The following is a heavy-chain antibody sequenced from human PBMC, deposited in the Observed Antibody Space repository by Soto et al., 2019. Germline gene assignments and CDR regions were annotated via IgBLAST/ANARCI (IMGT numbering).Heavy chain of an antibody. Sequence: EVQLLESGGGFVQPGGSLRLSCAASGFTFSSHAMSWVRQAPGKGLEWVSGISGIGYNTYYAGSVKGRFTISRDNSKNMIYLQMNTLRAEDTAVYYCARSSSMLYDLFDYWGQGTLVTVSS. J-gene: IGHJ4*02. CDR1: GFTFSSHA. CDR2: ISGIGYNT. CDR3: ARSSSMLYDLFDY. V-gene: IGHV3-23*01. D-gene: IGHD2-8*01.